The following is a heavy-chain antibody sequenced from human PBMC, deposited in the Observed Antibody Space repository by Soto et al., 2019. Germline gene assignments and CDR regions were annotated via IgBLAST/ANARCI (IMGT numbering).Heavy chain of an antibody. D-gene: IGHD3-3*01. J-gene: IGHJ5*02. CDR2: IYYSGST. Sequence: SETLSLTCTVSGGSISSSSYYWGWIRQPPGKGLEWIGSIYYSGSTYYNPSLKSRVTISVDTSKNQFSLKLSSVTAADTAVYYCARGGGAGLRFLEWLLYNWFDPWGQGTLVTVSS. CDR1: GGSISSSSYY. V-gene: IGHV4-39*01. CDR3: ARGGGAGLRFLEWLLYNWFDP.